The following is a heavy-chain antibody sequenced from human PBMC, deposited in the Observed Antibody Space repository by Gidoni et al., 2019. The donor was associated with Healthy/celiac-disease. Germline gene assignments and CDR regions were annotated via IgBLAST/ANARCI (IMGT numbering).Heavy chain of an antibody. CDR2: ST. V-gene: IGHV4-39*02. Sequence: STYYNPSLKSRVTISVDTSKNQFSLKLSSVTAADTAVYYCARERLAVAAPGWFDPWGQGTLVTVSS. D-gene: IGHD6-19*01. CDR3: ARERLAVAAPGWFDP. J-gene: IGHJ5*02.